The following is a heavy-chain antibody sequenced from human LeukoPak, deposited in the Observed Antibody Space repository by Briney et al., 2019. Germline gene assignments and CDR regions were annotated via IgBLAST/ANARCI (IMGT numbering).Heavy chain of an antibody. CDR2: ISYDGSNK. V-gene: IGHV3-30-3*01. J-gene: IGHJ4*02. CDR3: ARDRYSYGSYYFDY. D-gene: IGHD5-18*01. CDR1: GFTFSSYA. Sequence: GGSLRLSCAASGFTFSSYAMHWVRQAPGKGLEWVAVISYDGSNKYYADSVKGRFTISRDNSKNTLYLQMNSLRAEDTAVYFCARDRYSYGSYYFDYWGQGTLATVSS.